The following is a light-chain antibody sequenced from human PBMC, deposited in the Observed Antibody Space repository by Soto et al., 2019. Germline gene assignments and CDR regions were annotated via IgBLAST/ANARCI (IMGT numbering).Light chain of an antibody. CDR2: GSS. CDR1: QSVSNNY. Sequence: EIVLTQSPGTLSLSPGERATLSCRASQSVSNNYIAWYQQKPGQAPRLLIFGSSDRATGIPDRFSGSGSGTDFTLTIIRLEPEDFAVHYCHQYGSSPPYTFGQGTNPEI. J-gene: IGKJ2*01. CDR3: HQYGSSPPYT. V-gene: IGKV3-20*01.